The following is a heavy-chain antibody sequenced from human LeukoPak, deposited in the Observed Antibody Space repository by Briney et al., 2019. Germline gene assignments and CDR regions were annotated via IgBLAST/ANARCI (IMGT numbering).Heavy chain of an antibody. CDR3: ARASDSSGYYSYFDH. CDR2: IRYDGSNK. CDR1: GFMFSSYD. Sequence: GGSLRLSCAASGFMFSSYDMHWVRQAPGKGLEWVAFIRYDGSNKYYADSVKGRFTISRDNSKNSLYLQMNSLRAEDTAVYYCARASDSSGYYSYFDHWGQGTLVTVSS. V-gene: IGHV3-30*02. D-gene: IGHD3-22*01. J-gene: IGHJ1*01.